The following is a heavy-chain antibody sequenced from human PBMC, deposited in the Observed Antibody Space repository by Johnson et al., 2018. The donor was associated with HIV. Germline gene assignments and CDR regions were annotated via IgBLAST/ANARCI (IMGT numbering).Heavy chain of an antibody. V-gene: IGHV3-49*04. Sequence: VQLVESGGGLVQPGRSLRLSCTASGFTFGDYAMSWVRQAPGKGLEWVGFIRSKAYGATTEYAASVKGRFTISRDDSKSIAYLQMNSLKTEDTAVYYCTRVLVARGHAFDIWGQGTMVTVSS. D-gene: IGHD5-12*01. J-gene: IGHJ3*02. CDR2: IRSKAYGATT. CDR3: TRVLVARGHAFDI. CDR1: GFTFGDYA.